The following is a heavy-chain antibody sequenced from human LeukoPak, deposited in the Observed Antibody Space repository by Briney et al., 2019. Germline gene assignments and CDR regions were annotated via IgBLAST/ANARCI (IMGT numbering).Heavy chain of an antibody. V-gene: IGHV4-39*01. CDR1: GGSISSSSYY. D-gene: IGHD3-3*01. J-gene: IGHJ5*02. CDR3: ARHTGPRYYDFWRPPRGFDP. Sequence: SETLPLTCTVSGGSISSSSYYWGWIRQPPGKGLEWIGSIYYSGSTYYDPSLKSRVTISVDTSKNQFSLKLSSVTAADTAVYYCARHTGPRYYDFWRPPRGFDPWGQGTLVTVSS. CDR2: IYYSGST.